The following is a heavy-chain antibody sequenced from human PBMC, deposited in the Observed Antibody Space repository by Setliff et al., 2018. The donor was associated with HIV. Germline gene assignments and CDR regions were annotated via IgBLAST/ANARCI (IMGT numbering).Heavy chain of an antibody. V-gene: IGHV4-34*01. D-gene: IGHD4-17*01. CDR1: GESFSGYY. J-gene: IGHJ4*02. CDR3: AREIYGGNSRPFDY. CDR2: VNHSGNT. Sequence: SETLSLTCAVYGESFSGYYWTWIRQPPGKGLEWIGEVNHSGNTNYNPSLKSRVTISADTSKNQFSLKLTSVTAADTAVYYCAREIYGGNSRPFDYWGQGTLVTVSS.